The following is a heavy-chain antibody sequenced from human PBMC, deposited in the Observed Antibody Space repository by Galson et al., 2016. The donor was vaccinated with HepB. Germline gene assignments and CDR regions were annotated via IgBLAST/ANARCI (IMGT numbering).Heavy chain of an antibody. CDR3: ARSAYQYDSRGYYYGEEWFDP. V-gene: IGHV3-21*01. CDR1: GFAFRTYS. D-gene: IGHD3-22*01. J-gene: IGHJ5*02. CDR2: ITGTDYYT. Sequence: SLRLSCAASGFAFRTYSMNWVRQTPGKGLEWVASITGTDYYTYYADPIRDRFTISRDNAKNSLYLQMNSLRAEDTAVYYCARSAYQYDSRGYYYGEEWFDPWGQGTLVTVSA.